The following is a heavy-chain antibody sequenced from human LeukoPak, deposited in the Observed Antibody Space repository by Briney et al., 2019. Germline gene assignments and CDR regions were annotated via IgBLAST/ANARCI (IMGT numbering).Heavy chain of an antibody. V-gene: IGHV3-7*01. J-gene: IGHJ4*02. Sequence: GGSLRLSCAASGFTFRNFWMSWVRQAPGRGLEWVANIDQDGSEKSYVDSVKGRFTISRDNTKNSLYLQMNSLRAEDTALYYCARDQGAPGDYWGQGTLVTVSS. CDR2: IDQDGSEK. CDR1: GFTFRNFW. D-gene: IGHD4/OR15-4a*01. CDR3: ARDQGAPGDY.